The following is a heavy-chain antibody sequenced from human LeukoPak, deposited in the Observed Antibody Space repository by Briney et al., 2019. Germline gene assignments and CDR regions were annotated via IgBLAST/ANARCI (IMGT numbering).Heavy chain of an antibody. J-gene: IGHJ4*02. D-gene: IGHD3-22*01. CDR2: IYYSGST. CDR1: GGSISNYY. Sequence: SETLSLTCTVSGGSISNYYWSWIRQPPGKGLEWIGYIYYSGSTNYNPSLKSRVTISVDTSKNQFSLKLSSVTAADTAVYYCARTSYYYDSSGYYQFDYWGQGTLVTVSS. V-gene: IGHV4-59*01. CDR3: ARTSYYYDSSGYYQFDY.